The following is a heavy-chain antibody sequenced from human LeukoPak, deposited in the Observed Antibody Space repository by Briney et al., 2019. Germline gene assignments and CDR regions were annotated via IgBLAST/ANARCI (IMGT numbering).Heavy chain of an antibody. CDR3: ASGEWPQDD. CDR2: IYAGGNT. CDR1: GFTVSGNY. Sequence: QPGGSLRLSCAASGFTVSGNYMTWVRQAPGRGLEWVSLIYAGGNTYYPASVKGRFTISRDNSKYTLYLQMNSLRAEDTAVYYCASGEWPQDDWGQGTLVAVAS. J-gene: IGHJ4*02. V-gene: IGHV3-53*01. D-gene: IGHD3-10*01.